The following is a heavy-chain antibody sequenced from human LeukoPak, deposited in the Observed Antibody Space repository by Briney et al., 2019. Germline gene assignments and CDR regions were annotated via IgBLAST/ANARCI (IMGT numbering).Heavy chain of an antibody. J-gene: IGHJ4*02. V-gene: IGHV3-48*02. Sequence: GGSLRLSCAASGFIFSDDNMNWVRQAPGKGLEWVSYISSGSSTIYYADSVEGRFTISRDNAKNSLYLQMNSLTDEDTAVNYCAREPPGNYDSSGHYYAYFDCWGQGTLVTVSS. CDR3: AREPPGNYDSSGHYYAYFDC. CDR2: ISSGSSTI. D-gene: IGHD3-22*01. CDR1: GFIFSDDN.